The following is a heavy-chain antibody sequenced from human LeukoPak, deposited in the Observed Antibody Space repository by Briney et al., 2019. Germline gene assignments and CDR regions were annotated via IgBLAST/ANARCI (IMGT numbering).Heavy chain of an antibody. J-gene: IGHJ4*02. D-gene: IGHD4-17*01. Sequence: GGSLRLSCAASGFTFSSYAMSWVRQAPGKGREWVSAISGSGGSTYYADSVKGRFTISRDNSKNTLYLQMNSLRAEDTAVYYCATNPTVTLFDYWGQGTLVTVSS. CDR2: ISGSGGST. CDR3: ATNPTVTLFDY. CDR1: GFTFSSYA. V-gene: IGHV3-23*01.